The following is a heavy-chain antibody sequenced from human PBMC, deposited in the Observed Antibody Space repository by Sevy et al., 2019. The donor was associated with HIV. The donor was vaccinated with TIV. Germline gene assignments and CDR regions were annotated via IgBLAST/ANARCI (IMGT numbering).Heavy chain of an antibody. V-gene: IGHV3-30*02. CDR1: RFIFNDYG. CDR3: AKNTAAAGAGGFDY. J-gene: IGHJ4*02. Sequence: GGSLRLSCAASRFIFNDYGMHWVRQAPGKGLEWVAFIQYDGSDKKYADSLRGRFTISRDNSKNMLFLQMSSLRSEETAMYYCAKNTAAAGAGGFDYWGQGTLVTVSS. CDR2: IQYDGSDK. D-gene: IGHD6-13*01.